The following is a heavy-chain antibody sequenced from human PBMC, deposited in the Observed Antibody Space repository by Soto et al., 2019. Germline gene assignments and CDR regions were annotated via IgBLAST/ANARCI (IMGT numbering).Heavy chain of an antibody. J-gene: IGHJ4*01. V-gene: IGHV4-31*03. D-gene: IGHD5-18*01. Sequence: SETLSLTCTVSGGSINSDGYYWSWIRQHPEKGLEWIGYINYRGTTYYNPSLESRLTISVDTSENQFSLQLTSVIAADTALYYCARESHSFGRGFDIWGHGTLVTVPS. CDR3: ARESHSFGRGFDI. CDR1: GGSINSDGYY. CDR2: INYRGTT.